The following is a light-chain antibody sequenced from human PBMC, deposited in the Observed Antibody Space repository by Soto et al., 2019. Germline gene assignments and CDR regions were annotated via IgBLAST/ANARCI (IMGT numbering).Light chain of an antibody. CDR2: GAS. J-gene: IGKJ5*01. CDR3: QHYNNWSA. V-gene: IGKV3-15*01. Sequence: EIVMTQSPASLSLSPGERATLSCRASHSISTNLAWYQQKPGQAPRLLISGASTRATGVPARFSGSGSGTDFTLTISSLQSEDFAVYYCQHYNNWSAFGQGTRLAIK. CDR1: HSISTN.